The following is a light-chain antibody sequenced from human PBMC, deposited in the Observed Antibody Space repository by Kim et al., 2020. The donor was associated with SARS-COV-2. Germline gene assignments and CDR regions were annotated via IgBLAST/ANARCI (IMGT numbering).Light chain of an antibody. J-gene: IGKJ1*01. CDR2: GTS. Sequence: AIQLTQSPSSLSASVGDRVTITCRASQDIGTSLAWFRQRPGKAPQLLMHGTSTLESGVPSDFTGSGSGTDFTLTISSLQPEDFATYYCQQFKYYPPTFGQGTKVDIK. V-gene: IGKV1D-13*01. CDR1: QDIGTS. CDR3: QQFKYYPPT.